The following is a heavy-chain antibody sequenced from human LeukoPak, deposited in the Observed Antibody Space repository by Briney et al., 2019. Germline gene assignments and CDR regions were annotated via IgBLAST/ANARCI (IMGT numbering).Heavy chain of an antibody. V-gene: IGHV4-39*07. D-gene: IGHD2-2*01. CDR1: GFTFSSYW. CDR3: ARDGPVPAAMNWFDP. Sequence: GSLRLSCAASGFTFSSYWMSWIRQPPGKGLEWIGSIYYSGSTYYNPSLKSRVTISVDTSKNQFSLKLSSVTAADTAVYYCARDGPVPAAMNWFDPWGQGTLVTVSS. CDR2: IYYSGST. J-gene: IGHJ5*02.